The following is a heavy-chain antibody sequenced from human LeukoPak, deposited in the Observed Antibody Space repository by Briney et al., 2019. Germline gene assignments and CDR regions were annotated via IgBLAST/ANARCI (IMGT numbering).Heavy chain of an antibody. Sequence: SETLSLTCAVYGGSFSGYYWSWLRQPPGKGLEWIGEINHSGSTNYNPSLKSRVTISVDTSKNQFSLKLSSVTAADTAVYYCARGPIVRCFDYWGQGTLVTVSS. V-gene: IGHV4-34*01. D-gene: IGHD3-16*02. J-gene: IGHJ4*02. CDR3: ARGPIVRCFDY. CDR1: GGSFSGYY. CDR2: INHSGST.